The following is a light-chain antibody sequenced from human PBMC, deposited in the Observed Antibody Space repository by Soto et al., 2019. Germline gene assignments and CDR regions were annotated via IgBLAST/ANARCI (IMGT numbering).Light chain of an antibody. CDR2: GAS. Sequence: IVLTQSPRTLSLSPGERATLSCRASQSVSSSYLAWYQQKPGQAPRLLIYGASSRATGIPDRFSGSGSGTEFTLTISSLQPDDFATYYCQQYRTFGQGSKVAIK. CDR1: QSVSSSY. V-gene: IGKV3-20*01. J-gene: IGKJ1*01. CDR3: QQYRT.